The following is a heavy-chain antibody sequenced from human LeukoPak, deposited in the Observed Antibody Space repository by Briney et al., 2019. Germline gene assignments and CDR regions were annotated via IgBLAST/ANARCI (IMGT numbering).Heavy chain of an antibody. D-gene: IGHD3-16*01. V-gene: IGHV3-48*01. CDR1: GFTFSSYA. CDR3: AHLGGMVIQN. Sequence: GGSLRLSCAASGFTFSSYAMSWVRQAPGKGLEWVSYISSSSSTIYYADSVKGRFTISRDNAKNSLYLQMNSLRAEDTAVYYCAHLGGMVIQNWGQGTLVTVSS. J-gene: IGHJ1*01. CDR2: ISSSSSTI.